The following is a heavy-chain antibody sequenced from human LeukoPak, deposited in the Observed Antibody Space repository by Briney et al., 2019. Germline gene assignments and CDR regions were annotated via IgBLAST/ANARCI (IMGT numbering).Heavy chain of an antibody. V-gene: IGHV3-53*01. J-gene: IGHJ6*02. CDR3: ARGYCSGGDCYYYQGMDV. D-gene: IGHD2-15*01. Sequence: GGSLRLSCAASGFSVSDNYMSWVRQAPGRGLEWVSVIYSGGSTYYADSVKGRFSISRDNSKTTVYLQMNSLTAEDTAVYYCARGYCSGGDCYYYQGMDVWGQGTAVTAS. CDR2: IYSGGST. CDR1: GFSVSDNY.